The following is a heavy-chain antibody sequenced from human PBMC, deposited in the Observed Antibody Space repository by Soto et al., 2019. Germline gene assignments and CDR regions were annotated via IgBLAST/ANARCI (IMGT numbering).Heavy chain of an antibody. CDR3: ATMGAPATGLYYFDY. Sequence: QVQLQESGPGLVKPSQTLSLTCTVSGGSISSGNYYWSWIRQPPGKGLEWIGFISYSGSTYYNASLKSRVTISVDTSKNQFSLNLSFVSSVDTAVYYCATMGAPATGLYYFDYWRQGTLVTVSS. V-gene: IGHV4-30-4*01. D-gene: IGHD1-26*01. J-gene: IGHJ4*02. CDR1: GGSISSGNYY. CDR2: ISYSGST.